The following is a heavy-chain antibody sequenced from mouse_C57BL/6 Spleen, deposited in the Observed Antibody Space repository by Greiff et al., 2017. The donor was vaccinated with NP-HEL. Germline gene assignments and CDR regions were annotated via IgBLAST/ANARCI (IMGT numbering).Heavy chain of an antibody. CDR3: ATRGLDYAMDY. J-gene: IGHJ4*01. CDR2: IDPSDSYT. CDR1: GYTFTSYW. Sequence: QVQLQQPGAELVKPGASVKLSCKASGYTFTSYWMQWVKQRPGQGLEWIGEIDPSDSYTNYNQKFKGKATLTVDISSSTAYMQLSSLTSEDSAVYYCATRGLDYAMDYWGQGTSVTVSS. V-gene: IGHV1-50*01.